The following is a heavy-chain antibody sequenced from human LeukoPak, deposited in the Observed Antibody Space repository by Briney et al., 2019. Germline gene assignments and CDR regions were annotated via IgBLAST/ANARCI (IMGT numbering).Heavy chain of an antibody. CDR2: LRGNGGST. Sequence: GGSLRLSCTASGFTFGDYAMSWVRQAPGKGLEWVSSLRGNGGSTEYVDSVRGRFVISRDNSRNTLYLQMNSLRAEDTAVYYCAKSVTAAGTYAFDIWGQGTVVTVSS. D-gene: IGHD6-13*01. J-gene: IGHJ3*02. CDR1: GFTFGDYA. V-gene: IGHV3-23*01. CDR3: AKSVTAAGTYAFDI.